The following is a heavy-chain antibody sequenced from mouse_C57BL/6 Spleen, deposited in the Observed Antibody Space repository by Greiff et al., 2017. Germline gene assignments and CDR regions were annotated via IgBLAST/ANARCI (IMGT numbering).Heavy chain of an antibody. V-gene: IGHV1-82*01. CDR2: IYPGDGDT. D-gene: IGHD2-2*01. CDR1: GYAFSSSW. Sequence: QVQLKESGPELVKPGASVTISCKASGYAFSSSWMNWVKQRPGKGLEWIGRIYPGDGDTTYNGKFKGKATLTADKSSSTAYMQLSSLTSEDSAVYFCARLGLRRYYYAMDDWGQGTSVTVSS. CDR3: ARLGLRRYYYAMDD. J-gene: IGHJ4*01.